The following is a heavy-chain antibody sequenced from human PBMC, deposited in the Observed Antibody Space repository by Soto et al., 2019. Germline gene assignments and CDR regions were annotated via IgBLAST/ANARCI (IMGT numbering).Heavy chain of an antibody. V-gene: IGHV1-69*01. J-gene: IGHJ4*02. CDR1: GGTFSSYA. Sequence: QVQLVQSGAEVQKPGSSVKVSCKASGGTFSSYAISWVRQAPGQGLEWMGGIIPIFGTANYAQKFQGRVTITADESTSTAYMELSSLRSEDTAVYYCASPAGGDGYNSPTYDYWGQGTLVTVSS. CDR3: ASPAGGDGYNSPTYDY. CDR2: IIPIFGTA. D-gene: IGHD5-12*01.